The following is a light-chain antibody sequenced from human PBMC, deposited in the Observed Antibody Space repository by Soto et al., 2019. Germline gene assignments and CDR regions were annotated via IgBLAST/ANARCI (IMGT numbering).Light chain of an antibody. CDR2: GPS. J-gene: IGKJ5*01. V-gene: IGKV3-15*01. Sequence: DIVMTPSPATLSVSPGARATLSCRASQSVSYNLAWYQHKPGQAPRLLIYGPSTRATGIPARFSGSGPGTDFTLTISSLQPEDFATYYCQQYNSYPITFGQGTRLEIK. CDR3: QQYNSYPIT. CDR1: QSVSYN.